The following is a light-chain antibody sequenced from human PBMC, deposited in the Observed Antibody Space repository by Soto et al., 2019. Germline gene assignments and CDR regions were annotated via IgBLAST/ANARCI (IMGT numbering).Light chain of an antibody. CDR2: EVT. CDR1: ASDVGAYNY. Sequence: QSALTQPPSASGSLGQSVTISCTGTASDVGAYNYVSWYQQHPGKAPKLMIYEVTKRPSGVPDRFSGSKSGNTASLTVSGLQAEDEADYHCSSYAGSSTLYVFGTGTKVTVL. CDR3: SSYAGSSTLYV. J-gene: IGLJ1*01. V-gene: IGLV2-8*01.